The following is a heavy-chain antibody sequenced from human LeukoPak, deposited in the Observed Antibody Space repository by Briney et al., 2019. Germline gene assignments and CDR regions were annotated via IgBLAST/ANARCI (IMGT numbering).Heavy chain of an antibody. CDR3: ARRPITGTTAWFDP. CDR1: GFTFSSYW. J-gene: IGHJ5*02. D-gene: IGHD1-7*01. V-gene: IGHV3-7*01. Sequence: GGSLGLSCAASGFTFSSYWMSWVRQAPGKGLEWVANIKQDGSEKYYVDFVKGRFTISRDNAKNSLYLQMNSLRAEDTAVYYCARRPITGTTAWFDPWGQGTLVTVSS. CDR2: IKQDGSEK.